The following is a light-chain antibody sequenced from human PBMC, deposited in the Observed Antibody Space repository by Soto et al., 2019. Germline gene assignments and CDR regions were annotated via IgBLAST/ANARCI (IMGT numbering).Light chain of an antibody. Sequence: QAVVTQPPSASGTPGQRVTISCSGSNSNIGGNSVNWYQQLPLRAPKLLIYSNNQRPSGVPDRFSGSKSGTSASMAIRGVRSGDEADYYCAAWDDSLTAWVFGGGTKVTVL. CDR1: NSNIGGNS. V-gene: IGLV1-47*02. CDR2: SNN. J-gene: IGLJ3*02. CDR3: AAWDDSLTAWV.